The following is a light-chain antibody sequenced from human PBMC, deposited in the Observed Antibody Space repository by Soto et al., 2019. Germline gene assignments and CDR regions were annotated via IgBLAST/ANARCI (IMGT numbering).Light chain of an antibody. CDR2: STS. CDR3: QQSYSCPRT. V-gene: IGKV1-39*01. J-gene: IGKJ1*01. CDR1: QSISTY. Sequence: IQMTQSPSSLSAYVGDRVTITCRASQSISTYLNWYLQKPGKAPRLLIYSTSILDSGVPARFSGSGSGTDFTLTISSLQPEDFATYFCQQSYSCPRTFGQGTKVDIK.